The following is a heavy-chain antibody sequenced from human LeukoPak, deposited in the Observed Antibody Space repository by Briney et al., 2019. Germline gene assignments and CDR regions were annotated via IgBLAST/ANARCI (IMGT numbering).Heavy chain of an antibody. CDR3: ATHYMTTVTTSFFY. CDR1: GFTFSSYS. V-gene: IGHV3-23*01. D-gene: IGHD4-17*01. CDR2: ISGSGGST. J-gene: IGHJ4*02. Sequence: PGGSLRLSCAASGFTFSSYSMHWVRQAPGKGLEWVSAISGSGGSTYYADSVKGRFTISRDNSKNTLYLQMNSLRAEDTAVYYCATHYMTTVTTSFFYWGQGTLVTVSS.